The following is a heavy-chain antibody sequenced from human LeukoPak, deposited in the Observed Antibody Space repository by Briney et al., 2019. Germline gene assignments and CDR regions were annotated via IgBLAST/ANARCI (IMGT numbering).Heavy chain of an antibody. CDR1: GFTVSNNY. CDR2: IYSGGST. V-gene: IGHV3-53*01. D-gene: IGHD6-13*01. CDR3: ATWGSSSSPLPTMDV. J-gene: IGHJ6*02. Sequence: GGSLRLSCAASGFTVSNNYMSWDRQAPGKGLEWVSVIYSGGSTYYADSVKGRFTISRDSSKNTLYLQMNSLRAEDTAVYYCATWGSSSSPLPTMDVWGQGTTVTVSS.